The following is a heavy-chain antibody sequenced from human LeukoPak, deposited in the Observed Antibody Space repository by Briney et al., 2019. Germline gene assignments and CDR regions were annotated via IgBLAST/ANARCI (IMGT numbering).Heavy chain of an antibody. CDR3: AKVSVCFGCYFDY. J-gene: IGHJ4*02. Sequence: SLRLSWSPSAYAFSSHGLTWVRPAPGEGVGWVATINGAGDHTVYAETVKGRFTISRDNSKNILYLQMNTLRAEDPPIYSFAKVSVCFGCYFDYWGQGVLVTVSS. V-gene: IGHV3-23*01. CDR1: AYAFSSHG. D-gene: IGHD3-16*01. CDR2: INGAGDHT.